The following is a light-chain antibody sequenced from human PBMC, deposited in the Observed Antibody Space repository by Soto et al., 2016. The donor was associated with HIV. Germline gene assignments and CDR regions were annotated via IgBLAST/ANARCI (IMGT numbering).Light chain of an antibody. CDR3: MQGTHWPPT. Sequence: DVVMSQPPLSLPVTLGQPAFISCRSSQSLRHSDGNTFLSWFQQRPGQSLRRLIYKVSSRDSGVPDRFSGSGAGTVFTLEISRVEAEDLGTYYCMQGTHWPPTFGQGTNLDIK. CDR1: QSLRHSDGNTF. CDR2: KVS. V-gene: IGKV2-30*02. J-gene: IGKJ2*01.